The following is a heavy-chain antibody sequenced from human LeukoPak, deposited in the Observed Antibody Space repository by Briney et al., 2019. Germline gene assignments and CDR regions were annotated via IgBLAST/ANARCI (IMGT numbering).Heavy chain of an antibody. CDR3: AISTVRTFDY. V-gene: IGHV3-30*02. CDR2: IRYDGSNK. D-gene: IGHD3-10*01. Sequence: GGSLRLSCAASGFTFSSYGMHWVRRAPGKGLEWVAFIRYDGSNKYYADSVKGRFTISRDNSKNTLYLQMNSLRAEDTAVYYCAISTVRTFDYWGQGTLVTVSS. J-gene: IGHJ4*02. CDR1: GFTFSSYG.